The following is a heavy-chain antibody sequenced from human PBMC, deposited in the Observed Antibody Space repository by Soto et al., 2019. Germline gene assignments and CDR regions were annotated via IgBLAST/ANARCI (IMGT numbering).Heavy chain of an antibody. CDR2: ITSKSGSK. Sequence: PRLSCAASGFKVDDYSMHWVRQAPGKGLEWVSGITSKSGSKGYADSVKGRFIISRDNAKNSLYLQMNNLRAEDSAFYYCAQGVDFWSAYSYWGQGTLVTVSS. CDR3: AQGVDFWSAYSY. D-gene: IGHD3-3*01. CDR1: GFKVDDYS. V-gene: IGHV3-9*01. J-gene: IGHJ4*02.